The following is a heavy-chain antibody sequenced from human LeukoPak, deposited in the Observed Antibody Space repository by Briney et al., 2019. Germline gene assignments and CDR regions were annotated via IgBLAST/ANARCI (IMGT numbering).Heavy chain of an antibody. D-gene: IGHD3-16*01. CDR3: ARLSQTYGLYYYYYMDV. CDR1: GYTFTSYG. Sequence: ASVKVSCKASGYTFTSYGTSWVRQAPGQGLEWMGWISVYNANTFYAQKLQGRVTVTTDTSTSTAYMELRSLRSDDTAVYYCARLSQTYGLYYYYYMDVWGKGTTVTVSS. CDR2: ISVYNANT. V-gene: IGHV1-18*01. J-gene: IGHJ6*03.